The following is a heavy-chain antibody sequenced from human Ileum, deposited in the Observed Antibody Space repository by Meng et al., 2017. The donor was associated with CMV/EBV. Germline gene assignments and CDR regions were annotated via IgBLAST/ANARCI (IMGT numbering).Heavy chain of an antibody. J-gene: IGHJ4*02. CDR2: IYYTGSV. V-gene: IGHV4-39*07. CDR3: ARRYSGSSYDY. Sequence: QLLLQESGRGLVKRPETLSLPCTVSGGSISSSAYDWGCIRQPPGKGLEGVGRIYYTGSVYYNPSLRSRVTISVDTSKNQFSLNMSSMTAADTAVYYCARRYSGSSYDYWGQVTLVTVSS. D-gene: IGHD1-26*01. CDR1: GGSISSSAYD.